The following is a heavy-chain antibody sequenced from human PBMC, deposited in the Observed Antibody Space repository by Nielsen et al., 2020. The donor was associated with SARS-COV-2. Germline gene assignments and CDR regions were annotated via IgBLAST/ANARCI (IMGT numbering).Heavy chain of an antibody. CDR3: ARGEEYCSGGSCYSGY. J-gene: IGHJ4*02. CDR2: IYSGGST. V-gene: IGHV3-53*01. Sequence: GVLKISCAASGFTVSSNYMSWVRQAPGKGLEWVSVIYSGGSTYYADSVKGRFTISRDNSKNTLYLQMNSLRAEDTAVYYCARGEEYCSGGSCYSGYWGQGTLVTVSS. D-gene: IGHD2-15*01. CDR1: GFTVSSNY.